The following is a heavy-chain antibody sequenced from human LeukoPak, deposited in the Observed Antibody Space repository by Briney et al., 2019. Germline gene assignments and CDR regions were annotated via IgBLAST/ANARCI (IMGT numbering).Heavy chain of an antibody. J-gene: IGHJ3*02. V-gene: IGHV3-30*02. CDR3: AKDFGSSDLSAFDI. Sequence: GGSLRLSCAASGFTFSSYGMHWVRQAPGKGLEWVAVIWYDGSNKYYADSVKGRFTISRDNSKNTLYLQMNSLRAEDTAVYYCAKDFGSSDLSAFDIWGQGTMVTVSS. CDR1: GFTFSSYG. D-gene: IGHD3-10*01. CDR2: IWYDGSNK.